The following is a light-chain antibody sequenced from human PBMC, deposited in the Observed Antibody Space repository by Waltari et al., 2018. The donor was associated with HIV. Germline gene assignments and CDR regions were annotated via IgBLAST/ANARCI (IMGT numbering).Light chain of an antibody. CDR1: QSVSSSY. CDR2: GAS. Sequence: EIVLTQSPGTLSLSPGERGTLSCRASQSVSSSYLAWYQQKHGQAPRLLIYGASSRAIGIPDRFSGSGSGTDFTLSISGLEPEDFAVYYCQHFGSSHLTFGGGTKVEIK. V-gene: IGKV3-20*01. CDR3: QHFGSSHLT. J-gene: IGKJ4*01.